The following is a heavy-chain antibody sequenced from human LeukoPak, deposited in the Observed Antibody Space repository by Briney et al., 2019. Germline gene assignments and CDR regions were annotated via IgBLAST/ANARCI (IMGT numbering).Heavy chain of an antibody. J-gene: IGHJ4*02. CDR1: GGSVSSSNYY. Sequence: SETLSLTCSVSGGSVSSSNYYWGWIRQPPGKGLEWIGEINHSGSTNYNPSLKSRVTISVDTSKNQFSLKLSSVTAADTAVYYCARRPTPRLRWGIFDYWGQGTLVTVSS. CDR3: ARRPTPRLRWGIFDY. D-gene: IGHD4-23*01. V-gene: IGHV4-39*07. CDR2: INHSGST.